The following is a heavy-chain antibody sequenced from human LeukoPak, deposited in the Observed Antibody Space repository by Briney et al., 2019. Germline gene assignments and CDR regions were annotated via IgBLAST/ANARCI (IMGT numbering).Heavy chain of an antibody. CDR2: IWYDGSKK. Sequence: PGGSLRLSCAASGFTFSSYGMHWVRQAPGKGLEGVAVIWYDGSKKYYADSVKGRFTISRDNYKNTLYMQMKSLRAEDTAVYYCAKALSYDSSGYLDYWGQGTLVTVSS. CDR3: AKALSYDSSGYLDY. V-gene: IGHV3-33*06. J-gene: IGHJ4*02. D-gene: IGHD3-22*01. CDR1: GFTFSSYG.